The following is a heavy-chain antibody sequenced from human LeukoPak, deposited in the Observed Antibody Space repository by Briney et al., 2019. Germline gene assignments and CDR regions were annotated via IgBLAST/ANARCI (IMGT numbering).Heavy chain of an antibody. CDR2: LYYSGST. V-gene: IGHV4-39*07. J-gene: IGHJ4*02. CDR3: ATTTIRLGY. D-gene: IGHD1-26*01. CDR1: GGSISSSSRY. Sequence: SETLSLTCTVSGGSISSSSRYWGWIRQPPGKGLEWIGSLYYSGSTYYNPSLKSRITMSVDTSKNQFSLKLTSVTAADTAVYYCATTTIRLGYWGQGTLVTVSS.